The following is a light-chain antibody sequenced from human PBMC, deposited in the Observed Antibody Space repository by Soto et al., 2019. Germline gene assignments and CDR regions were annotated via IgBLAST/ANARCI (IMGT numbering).Light chain of an antibody. CDR3: DSYTTSASYV. CDR1: SSDVGNYIF. V-gene: IGLV2-14*01. CDR2: DIN. J-gene: IGLJ1*01. Sequence: QSVLTQPASVSGSPGQSITISCTGTSSDVGNYIFVSWYRQHPGKAPKLMIYDINNRPSGVSNRFSGSKSGNTASLTISGLQAEDEADYYCDSYTTSASYVFGTGTKLTVL.